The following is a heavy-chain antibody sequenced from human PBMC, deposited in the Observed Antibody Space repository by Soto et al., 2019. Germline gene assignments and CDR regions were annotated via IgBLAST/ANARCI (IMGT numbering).Heavy chain of an antibody. V-gene: IGHV4-39*01. CDR3: ARRTTYYDILTGYYRGAYFDY. CDR1: SGSISSSSYY. D-gene: IGHD3-9*01. Sequence: QLQLQESGPGLVKPSETLSLTCTVSSGSISSSSYYWGWIRQPPGKGLEWIGNIYYSGSTYYNPSLKSRVNISVDTSKNQFSLKLSSVTAADTAVYYCARRTTYYDILTGYYRGAYFDYWGQGTLVTVSS. J-gene: IGHJ4*02. CDR2: IYYSGST.